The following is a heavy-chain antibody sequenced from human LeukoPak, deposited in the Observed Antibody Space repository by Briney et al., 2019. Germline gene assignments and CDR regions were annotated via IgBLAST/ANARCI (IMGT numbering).Heavy chain of an antibody. CDR1: GYTFTSYA. Sequence: ASVKVSCKASGYTFTSYAMNWVQQAPGQGLEWMGWINTNTGNPTYAQGFTGRFVFSLDTSVSTAYLQISSLKAEDTAVYYCARALGYCTNGVCYFNWFDPWGQGTLVTVSS. CDR2: INTNTGNP. D-gene: IGHD2-8*01. V-gene: IGHV7-4-1*02. J-gene: IGHJ5*02. CDR3: ARALGYCTNGVCYFNWFDP.